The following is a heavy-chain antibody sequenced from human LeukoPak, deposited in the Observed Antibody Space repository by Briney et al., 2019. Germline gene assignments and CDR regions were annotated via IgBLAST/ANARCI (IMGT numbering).Heavy chain of an antibody. D-gene: IGHD3-16*01. CDR1: GFTFSSYG. CDR3: ANLWGSYDY. J-gene: IGHJ4*02. CDR2: LSYDGSNK. V-gene: IGHV3-30*18. Sequence: GGSLRLSCAASGFTFSSYGMHWVRQAPGKGLEWVAVLSYDGSNKYYADSVKGRFTISRDNSKNTLYLQMNSLRAEDTAVYYCANLWGSYDYWGQGTLVTVSS.